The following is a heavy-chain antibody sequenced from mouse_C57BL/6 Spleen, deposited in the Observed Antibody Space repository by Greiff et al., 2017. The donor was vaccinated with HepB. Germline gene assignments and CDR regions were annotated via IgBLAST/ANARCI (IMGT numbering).Heavy chain of an antibody. CDR2: ISNGGGST. V-gene: IGHV5-12*01. CDR3: ARFGNYFWYFDV. D-gene: IGHD2-1*01. CDR1: GFTFSDYY. J-gene: IGHJ1*03. Sequence: EVKVVESGGGLVQPGGSLKLSCAASGFTFSDYYMYWVRQTPEKRLEWVAYISNGGGSTYYPDTVKGRFTISRDNAKNTLYLQMSRLKSEDTAMYYCARFGNYFWYFDVWGTGTTVTVSS.